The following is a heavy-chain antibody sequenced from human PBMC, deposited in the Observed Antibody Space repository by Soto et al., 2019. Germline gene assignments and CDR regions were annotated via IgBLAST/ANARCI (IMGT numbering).Heavy chain of an antibody. V-gene: IGHV3-30*18. CDR1: GFTFSSYG. D-gene: IGHD3-10*01. CDR3: AKGDPYYYGSGSLDY. Sequence: GGSLRLSCAASGFTFSSYGMHWVRQAPGKGLEWVAVISYDGSNKYYVDSVKGRFTISRDNSKNTLYLQMNSLRAEDTAVYYCAKGDPYYYGSGSLDYWGQGTLVTVSS. J-gene: IGHJ4*02. CDR2: ISYDGSNK.